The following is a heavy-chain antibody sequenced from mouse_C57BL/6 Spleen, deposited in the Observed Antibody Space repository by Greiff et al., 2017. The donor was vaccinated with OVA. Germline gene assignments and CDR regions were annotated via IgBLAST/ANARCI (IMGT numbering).Heavy chain of an antibody. V-gene: IGHV1-81*01. D-gene: IGHD2-3*01. CDR2: IYPRSGNT. CDR3: AREGDGHYAMAY. CDR1: GYTFTSYG. J-gene: IGHJ4*01. Sequence: QVQLQQSGAELARPGASVKLSCKASGYTFTSYGISWVKQRTGQGLEWIGEIYPRSGNTYYNEKFKGKATLTADKSSSTEYMELRSLTSEDSAVYFCAREGDGHYAMAYWGQGTSVTVSS.